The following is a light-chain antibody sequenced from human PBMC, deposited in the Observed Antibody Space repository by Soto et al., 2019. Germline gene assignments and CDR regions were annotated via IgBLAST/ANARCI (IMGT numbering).Light chain of an antibody. Sequence: QSVLTQPPSVSGAPGQRVTISCTGSSSNIGAGYDVHWYQQLPGTAPKLLIYGNSNRPSGVPDRFSGSKSGTSASLAITGLQAEDEADYNCQSYDSILSGWVFGGGTKLTAL. J-gene: IGLJ3*02. CDR1: SSNIGAGYD. CDR2: GNS. CDR3: QSYDSILSGWV. V-gene: IGLV1-40*01.